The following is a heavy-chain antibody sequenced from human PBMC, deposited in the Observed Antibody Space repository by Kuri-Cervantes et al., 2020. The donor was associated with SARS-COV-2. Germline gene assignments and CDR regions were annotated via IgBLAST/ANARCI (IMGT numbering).Heavy chain of an antibody. V-gene: IGHV4-38-2*01. CDR2: IYHSGST. Sequence: SQTLSLTCAVSGYSISSGYYWGWIRQPPGKGLEWIGSIYHSGSTYYNPSLKSRVTISADTSKNQFSLKLSSATAADTAVYYCARSGYYSRGVTYYYMDVWDKGTTVTVSS. J-gene: IGHJ6*03. D-gene: IGHD3-22*01. CDR3: ARSGYYSRGVTYYYMDV. CDR1: GYSISSGYY.